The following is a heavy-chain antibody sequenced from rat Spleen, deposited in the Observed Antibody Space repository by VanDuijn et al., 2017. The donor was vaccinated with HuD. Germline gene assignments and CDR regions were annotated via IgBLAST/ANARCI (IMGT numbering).Heavy chain of an antibody. CDR2: MRSDGDT. D-gene: IGHD1-11*01. CDR3: ARSGGGYPNYFDY. V-gene: IGHV2-32*01. CDR1: GFSLTNYH. Sequence: QVQLRESGPGLVQPSQTLSLTCTVSGFSLTNYHVYWIRQPPGKGLEWMGVMRSDGDTSYNSALKSRLSISRDTSKSQVLLKMNSLQTEDTAMYFCARSGGGYPNYFDYWGQGVMVTVSS. J-gene: IGHJ2*01.